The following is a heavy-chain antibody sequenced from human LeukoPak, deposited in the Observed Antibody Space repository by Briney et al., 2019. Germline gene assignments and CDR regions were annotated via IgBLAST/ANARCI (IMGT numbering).Heavy chain of an antibody. J-gene: IGHJ4*02. CDR3: ARHRGYSYGYLDY. CDR2: IYRSGSA. Sequence: SETLSLTCTVCGGSISITGYYWGWIRQPPGKGLEWIGSIYRSGSAYYKPSLTSRVTMSVDTSKNQFSLKLSSVTASDTAVYYCARHRGYSYGYLDYWGQGTLVSVSS. D-gene: IGHD5-18*01. CDR1: GGSISITGYY. V-gene: IGHV4-39*01.